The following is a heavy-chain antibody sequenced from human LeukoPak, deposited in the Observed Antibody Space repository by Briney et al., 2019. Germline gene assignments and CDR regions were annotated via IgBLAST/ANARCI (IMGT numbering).Heavy chain of an antibody. J-gene: IGHJ4*02. D-gene: IGHD6-6*01. V-gene: IGHV4-34*01. Sequence: PSETLSLTCAVYGGSFSGYYWSWIRQPPGKGLEWIGEINHSGSTNYNPSLKSRVTISVDTSKNQFSLKLSSVTAADTAVYYCARGALEYSSSWLDYWGQGTLVTVSS. CDR3: ARGALEYSSSWLDY. CDR2: INHSGST. CDR1: GGSFSGYY.